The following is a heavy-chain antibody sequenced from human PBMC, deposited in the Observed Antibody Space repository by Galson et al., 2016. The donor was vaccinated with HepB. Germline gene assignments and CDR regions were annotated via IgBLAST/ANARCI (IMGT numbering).Heavy chain of an antibody. Sequence: SETLSLTCTVSGGSISSSNWWSWVRQPPGKGLEWIGEIYHSGSTNYNSSLKSRATISVDESKNQFSLNLNSVTAADTAVYYCAREAVVNEYGGPRANDAFDIWGQGTPVTVSS. CDR2: IYHSGST. D-gene: IGHD4/OR15-4a*01. J-gene: IGHJ3*02. V-gene: IGHV4-4*02. CDR3: AREAVVNEYGGPRANDAFDI. CDR1: GGSISSSNW.